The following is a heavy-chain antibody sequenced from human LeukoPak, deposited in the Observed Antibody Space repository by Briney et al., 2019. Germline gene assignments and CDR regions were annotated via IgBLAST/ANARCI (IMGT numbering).Heavy chain of an antibody. CDR1: GYTFTSYG. V-gene: IGHV1-18*01. CDR2: ISAYNGNT. D-gene: IGHD3-10*01. Sequence: ASVKVSCKASGYTFTSYGISWVRQAPGHGLEWMGWISAYNGNTKYAQKLQGRVTMTTDTSTSTAYMELRSLRSDDTAVYYCASALQPYYYYDSGSISYFDYWGQGTLVTVSS. J-gene: IGHJ4*02. CDR3: ASALQPYYYYDSGSISYFDY.